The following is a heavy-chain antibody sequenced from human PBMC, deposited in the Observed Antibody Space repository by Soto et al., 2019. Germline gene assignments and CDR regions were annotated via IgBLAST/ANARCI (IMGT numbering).Heavy chain of an antibody. D-gene: IGHD1-26*01. Sequence: PSETLSLTCAVYGGSFSGYYWSWIRQPPGKGLEWIGEINHSGSTNYNPSLKSRVTISVDTSKNQFSLKLSSVTAADTAVYYCARGHRNREYYYYYMDVWGKGTTVTVSS. CDR3: ARGHRNREYYYYYMDV. V-gene: IGHV4-34*01. CDR2: INHSGST. J-gene: IGHJ6*03. CDR1: GGSFSGYY.